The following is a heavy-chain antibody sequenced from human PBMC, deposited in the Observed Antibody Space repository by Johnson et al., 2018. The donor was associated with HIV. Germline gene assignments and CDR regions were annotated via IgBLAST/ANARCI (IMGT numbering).Heavy chain of an antibody. CDR1: GFTFSSYA. J-gene: IGHJ3*02. V-gene: IGHV3-30-3*01. CDR2: ISSDGNRK. Sequence: QVQLVESWGGVVQPGRSLRLSCAASGFTFSSYAMHWVRQAPGKGLEWVAVISSDGNRKYYADSLKGRFTISRDNSKNTLYLQMNSLRGGDTAVYYCGRGGGNYQGGAFEIWGQGTMVTVSS. D-gene: IGHD1-26*01. CDR3: GRGGGNYQGGAFEI.